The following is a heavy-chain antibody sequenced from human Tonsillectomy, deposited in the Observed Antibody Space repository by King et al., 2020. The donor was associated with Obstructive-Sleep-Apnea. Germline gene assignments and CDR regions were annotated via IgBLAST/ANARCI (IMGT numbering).Heavy chain of an antibody. J-gene: IGHJ6*02. V-gene: IGHV5-10-1*01. CDR1: GYSFTTYW. Sequence: QLVQSGSEVKKPGESLRISCKGSGYSFTTYWISWVRQMPGKGLEWMGKIDPIDSYTDYSPSFQRHVTISVDKSITTAYLQWSSLTASDTAMYYCARSPLNDFGDYGLLGGMDVWGQGTTVTVSS. D-gene: IGHD4-17*01. CDR2: IDPIDSYT. CDR3: ARSPLNDFGDYGLLGGMDV.